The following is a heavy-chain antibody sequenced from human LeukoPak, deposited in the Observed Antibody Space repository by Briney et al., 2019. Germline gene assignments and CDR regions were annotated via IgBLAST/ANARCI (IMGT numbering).Heavy chain of an antibody. CDR1: GGSISSYY. CDR2: IYTSGST. D-gene: IGHD4-17*01. CDR3: AREGVAYGDYVDY. V-gene: IGHV4-4*07. J-gene: IGHJ4*02. Sequence: SGTLSLTCTVSGGSISSYYWSWIRQPPGKGLEWIGRIYTSGSTNYNPSLKSRVTMSVETCKNQVSLKLSSVTAADTAVYYCAREGVAYGDYVDYWGQGTLVTVSS.